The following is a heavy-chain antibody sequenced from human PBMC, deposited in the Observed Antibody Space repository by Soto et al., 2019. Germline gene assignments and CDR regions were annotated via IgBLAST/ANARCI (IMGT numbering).Heavy chain of an antibody. CDR1: GGTFSRYT. D-gene: IGHD4-17*01. V-gene: IGHV1-69*08. J-gene: IGHJ6*03. Sequence: QVQLVQSGAEVKKPGSSVKVSCKASGGTFSRYTISWVRQAPGQGLEWMGRVIPILGIANYAQKFQGRVTITADKSTSTAYMELSSLRSEDTAVYYCARDRYDDGDFFYYYMDVWGKGTTVTVS. CDR2: VIPILGIA. CDR3: ARDRYDDGDFFYYYMDV.